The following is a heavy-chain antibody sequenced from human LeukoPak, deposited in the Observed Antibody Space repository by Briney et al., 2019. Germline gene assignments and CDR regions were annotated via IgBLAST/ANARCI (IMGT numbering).Heavy chain of an antibody. CDR3: ARSHPQNWNFDL. CDR1: GFTFSSYE. J-gene: IGHJ2*01. CDR2: ISSSSSYI. V-gene: IGHV3-21*01. Sequence: PGGSLRLSCAASGFTFSSYEMNWVRQAPGKGLEWVSSISSSSSYIYYADSVKGRFTISRDNAKNSLYLQMNSLRAEDTAVYYCARSHPQNWNFDLWGRGTLVTVSS.